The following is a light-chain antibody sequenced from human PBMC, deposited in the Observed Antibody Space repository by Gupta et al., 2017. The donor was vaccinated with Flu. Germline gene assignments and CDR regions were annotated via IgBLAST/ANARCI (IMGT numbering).Light chain of an antibody. V-gene: IGLV1-44*01. J-gene: IGLJ1*01. CDR2: SNN. Sequence: QSALTQPPSASGTPGQRVTISCSGSTSNIGKNTVNWYQQLPGTAPKLLIYSNNQRPSGVPDRFSGSKSGTSASLAISGLQSEDEADYYCAAWDDSLYGYVFGAGTKVTVL. CDR1: TSNIGKNT. CDR3: AAWDDSLYGYV.